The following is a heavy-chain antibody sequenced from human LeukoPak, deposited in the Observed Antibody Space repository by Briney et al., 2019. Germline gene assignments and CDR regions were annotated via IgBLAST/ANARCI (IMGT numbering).Heavy chain of an antibody. CDR2: INHSGST. CDR1: GGSFSGYY. V-gene: IGHV4-34*01. CDR3: ARERGSSWDPFDY. Sequence: SETLSLTCAVYGGSFSGYYWSWIRQPPGKGLEWIGEINHSGSTNYNPSLKSRVTISVDTSKNQFSLKLSSVTAADTAVYYCARERGSSWDPFDYWGQGTLVTVSS. D-gene: IGHD6-13*01. J-gene: IGHJ4*02.